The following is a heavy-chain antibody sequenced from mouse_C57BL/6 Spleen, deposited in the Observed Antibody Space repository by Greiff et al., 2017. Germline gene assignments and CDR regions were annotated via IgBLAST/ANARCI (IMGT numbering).Heavy chain of an antibody. Sequence: VQLQQSGAELVRPGTSVKVSCKASGYAFTNYLIEWVKQRPGQGLEWIGVINPGSGGTNYNEKFKGKATLTADTSSSTAYMQLSSLTSEDSAVFFCAREGTGYAMDYWGQGTSVTVSS. J-gene: IGHJ4*01. CDR2: INPGSGGT. D-gene: IGHD3-3*01. CDR1: GYAFTNYL. CDR3: AREGTGYAMDY. V-gene: IGHV1-54*01.